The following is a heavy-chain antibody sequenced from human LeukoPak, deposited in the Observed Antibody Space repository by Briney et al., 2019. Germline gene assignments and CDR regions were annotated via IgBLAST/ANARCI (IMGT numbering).Heavy chain of an antibody. J-gene: IGHJ4*02. CDR1: GYTFTSYY. CDR3: ARVITFGGVIDAFDY. Sequence: ASVEVSCKASGYTFTSYYMHWVRQAPGQGLEWMGIINPSGGSTSYAQKFQGRVTMTRDTSTSTVYMELSSLRSEDTAVYYCARVITFGGVIDAFDYWGQGTLVTVSS. CDR2: INPSGGST. V-gene: IGHV1-46*01. D-gene: IGHD3-16*02.